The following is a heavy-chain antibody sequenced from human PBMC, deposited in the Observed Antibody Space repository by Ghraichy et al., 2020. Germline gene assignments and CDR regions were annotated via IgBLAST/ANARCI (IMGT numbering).Heavy chain of an antibody. CDR1: GFTLSSYA. CDR3: ARDATSSAWGFDY. CDR2: VSGSSSSV. D-gene: IGHD6-19*01. Sequence: GGSLRLSCAASGFTLSSYAMNWVRQAPGKGLEWVSYVSGSSSSVYYADSMKGRFTISRDNAKNSLYLQMDSLRDEDTAVYYCARDATSSAWGFDYWGQGALVTVSS. V-gene: IGHV3-48*02. J-gene: IGHJ4*02.